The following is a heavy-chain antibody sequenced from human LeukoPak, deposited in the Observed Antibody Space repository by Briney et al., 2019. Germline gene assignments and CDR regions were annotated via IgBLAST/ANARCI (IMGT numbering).Heavy chain of an antibody. D-gene: IGHD6-19*01. CDR3: AAVAGDYYYYGMDV. CDR1: GFTFSSYS. J-gene: IGHJ6*02. Sequence: GGSLRLSCAASGFTFSSYSMNWVRQAPGKGLEWVSSISSSSSYIYYADSVKGRFTISRDNAKNSLYLQMNSLRAKDTAVYYCAAVAGDYYYYGMDVWGQGTTVTVSS. CDR2: ISSSSSYI. V-gene: IGHV3-21*01.